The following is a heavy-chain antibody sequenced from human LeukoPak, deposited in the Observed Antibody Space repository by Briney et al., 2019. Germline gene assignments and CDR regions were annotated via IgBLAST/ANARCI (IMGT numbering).Heavy chain of an antibody. D-gene: IGHD6-13*01. Sequence: ASVKVSCKASGYTFTDYSMHWVRQAPGQGLEWMGWINPNSGDTDYAQKFQGRVTMTRDTSISTAYLEVSRLTSDATAVYFCARDAIAAAGAGAWGQGTLVTVSS. CDR1: GYTFTDYS. V-gene: IGHV1-2*02. CDR3: ARDAIAAAGAGA. CDR2: INPNSGDT. J-gene: IGHJ4*02.